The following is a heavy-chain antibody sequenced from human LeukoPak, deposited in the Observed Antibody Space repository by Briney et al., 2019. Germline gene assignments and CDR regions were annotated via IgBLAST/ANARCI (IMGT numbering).Heavy chain of an antibody. CDR2: IWYDGSNK. CDR1: GFTFSSYG. D-gene: IGHD6-19*01. V-gene: IGHV3-33*01. J-gene: IGHJ4*02. Sequence: GGSLRLSCAASGFTFSSYGMHWVRQAPGKGLEWVAVIWYDGSNKYYADSVKGRFTISRDNSKNTLYLQMNSLRAEDTAVYYCTRLGSGWQHDYWGQGTLVTVSS. CDR3: TRLGSGWQHDY.